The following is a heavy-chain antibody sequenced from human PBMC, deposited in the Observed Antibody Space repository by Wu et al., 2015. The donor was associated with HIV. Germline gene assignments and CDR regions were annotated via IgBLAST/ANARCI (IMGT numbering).Heavy chain of an antibody. D-gene: IGHD2-15*01. CDR1: ENSLTKLS. J-gene: IGHJ1*01. Sequence: HVQLEQSGAVVRKPGASVRVSCKVSENSLTKLSIHWVRQSHGRGLEWMGGFDPEDEKIIYAQKFQGRVVMTEDRSKDTVYLDLRSLTFDDSAIFYCAGYRRDIWSTGLTYWGQGTLVSVSS. CDR2: FDPEDEKI. CDR3: AGYRRDIWSTGLTY. V-gene: IGHV1-24*01.